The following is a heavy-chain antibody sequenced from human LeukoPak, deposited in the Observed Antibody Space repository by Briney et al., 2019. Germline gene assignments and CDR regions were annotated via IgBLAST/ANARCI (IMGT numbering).Heavy chain of an antibody. V-gene: IGHV3-43*02. J-gene: IGHJ3*02. CDR2: ISGDGGST. Sequence: PGGSLRLSCAASGFTFDNYAMHWVRQAPGRGLGWVSLISGDGGSTYYADSVKGRFTISRDNSKNSLYLQMNSLRTEDTALYYCAKPTRHQGAFDIWGQGTMVTVSS. CDR1: GFTFDNYA. CDR3: AKPTRHQGAFDI.